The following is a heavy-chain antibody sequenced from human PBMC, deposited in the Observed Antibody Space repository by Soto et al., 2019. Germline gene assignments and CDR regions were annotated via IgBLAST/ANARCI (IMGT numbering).Heavy chain of an antibody. CDR2: IYYSGST. D-gene: IGHD3-3*01. CDR3: ARDRVVGGTTILGLFDY. Sequence: SETLSLTCTVSGGSISSYYWSWIRQPPGKGLEWIGYIYYSGSTNYNPSLKSRVTISVDTSKNQFSLKLSSVTAADTAVYYCARDRVVGGTTILGLFDYWGQGTLVTVSS. J-gene: IGHJ4*02. V-gene: IGHV4-59*01. CDR1: GGSISSYY.